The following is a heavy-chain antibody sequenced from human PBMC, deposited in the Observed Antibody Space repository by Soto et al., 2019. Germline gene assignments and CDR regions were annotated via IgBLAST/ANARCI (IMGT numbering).Heavy chain of an antibody. J-gene: IGHJ6*02. D-gene: IGHD3-3*01. Sequence: GESLKISCKGSGYNFTSYWIGWVRQMPGKGLEWMGIIYPADSDTRYSPSFQGQVTISADKSISTAYLQWSSLKASDTAMYYCARHAYDFWSGHPNPRYYYGMDVWGQGTTVTVPS. CDR2: IYPADSDT. CDR3: ARHAYDFWSGHPNPRYYYGMDV. CDR1: GYNFTSYW. V-gene: IGHV5-51*01.